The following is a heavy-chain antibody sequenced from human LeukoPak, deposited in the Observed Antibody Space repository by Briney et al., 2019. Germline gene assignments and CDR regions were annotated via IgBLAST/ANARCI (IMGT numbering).Heavy chain of an antibody. CDR1: GHTFTSYG. D-gene: IGHD3-16*01. J-gene: IGHJ4*02. CDR2: ISAYNGNT. V-gene: IGHV1-18*01. CDR3: TRETSGGPSGY. Sequence: ASVKVSCKASGHTFTSYGISWVRQAPGQGLEWMGWISAYNGNTNYAQKLQGRVTMTTDTSTTTAYMELRSLTSGDTAMYYCTRETSGGPSGYWGQGTLVTVSS.